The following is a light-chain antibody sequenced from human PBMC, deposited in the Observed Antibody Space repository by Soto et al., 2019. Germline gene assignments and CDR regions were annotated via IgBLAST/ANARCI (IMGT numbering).Light chain of an antibody. CDR1: QSVSSY. CDR3: QQRRNWPLT. J-gene: IGKJ4*01. V-gene: IGKV3-11*01. Sequence: EIVLTQSPATLSLSPGERATLSCRASQSVSSYLAWYQQKPGQAPRLLIYDASKRATAIPARFSGSGSGTDFALTISSLDPEDFAVYYCQQRRNWPLTFGGGTKVEIK. CDR2: DAS.